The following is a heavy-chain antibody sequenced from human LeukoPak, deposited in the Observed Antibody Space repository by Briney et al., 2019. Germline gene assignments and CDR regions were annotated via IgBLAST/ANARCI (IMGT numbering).Heavy chain of an antibody. Sequence: KPSETLSLTCAVYGGSFSGYYWSWIRQPPGKGLEWIAYIYYSGSTNYNPSLRSRVTISVDTSKNQVSLKLSSVTAADTAVYYCARSPGYYFDYWGQGTLVTVSS. D-gene: IGHD3-10*01. CDR2: IYYSGST. V-gene: IGHV4-59*01. CDR3: ARSPGYYFDY. J-gene: IGHJ4*02. CDR1: GGSFSGYY.